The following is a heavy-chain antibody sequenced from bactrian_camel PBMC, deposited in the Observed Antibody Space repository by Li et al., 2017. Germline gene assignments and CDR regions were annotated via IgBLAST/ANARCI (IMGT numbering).Heavy chain of an antibody. CDR1: GFTFNITA. V-gene: IGHV3S53*01. CDR3: TTVGLAY. D-gene: IGHD1*01. J-gene: IGHJ4*01. Sequence: QVQLVESGGGLVQPGGSLRLSCVASGFTFNITAVSWVRQAPGKKREGVAALDTDDSTSYAASVKGRFTVSRDNAKNTLYLQVSNLKTEDTAVYYCTTVGLAYWGQGTQVTVS. CDR2: LDTDDST.